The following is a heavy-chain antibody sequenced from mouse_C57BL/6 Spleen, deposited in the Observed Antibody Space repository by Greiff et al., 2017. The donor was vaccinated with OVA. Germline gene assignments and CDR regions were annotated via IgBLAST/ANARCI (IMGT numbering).Heavy chain of an antibody. CDR3: ARESWEYYYAMDY. V-gene: IGHV1-55*01. Sequence: QVQLQQPGAELVKPGASVKMSCKASGYTFTSYWINWVKQRPGQGLEWIGDIYPGSGSTNYNEKFKSKATLTVDTSSSTAYMQLSSLTSEDSAVYYCARESWEYYYAMDYWGQGTSVTVSS. D-gene: IGHD4-1*01. J-gene: IGHJ4*01. CDR1: GYTFTSYW. CDR2: IYPGSGST.